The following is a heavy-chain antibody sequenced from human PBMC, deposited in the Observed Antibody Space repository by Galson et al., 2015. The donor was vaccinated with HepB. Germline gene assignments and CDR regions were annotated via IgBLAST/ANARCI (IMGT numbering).Heavy chain of an antibody. D-gene: IGHD4/OR15-4a*01. CDR2: VSSLGSYT. J-gene: IGHJ5*02. CDR3: ARAWDYQGLDWFDP. Sequence: SLRLSCAGSGFTFRNYAMLWVRQAPGKGLEWVSYVSSLGSYTYYADSVKGRFTLYRDNAKNSLYLQMDTLTAEDTAVYYCARAWDYQGLDWFDPWGKGTLVSVSS. CDR1: GFTFRNYA. V-gene: IGHV3-21*01.